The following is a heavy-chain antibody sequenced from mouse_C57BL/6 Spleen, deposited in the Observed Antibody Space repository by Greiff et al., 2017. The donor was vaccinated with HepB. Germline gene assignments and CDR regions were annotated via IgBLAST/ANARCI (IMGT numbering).Heavy chain of an antibody. J-gene: IGHJ4*01. V-gene: IGHV1-55*01. Sequence: VQLQQPGAELVKPGASVKMSCKASGYTFTSYWITWVKQRPGQGLEWIGDIYPGSGSTNYNEKFKSKATLTADTSSSTAYMQLSSLTSEDSAVYYCAREDDYYAMDYWGQGTSVTVSS. CDR1: GYTFTSYW. CDR2: IYPGSGST. CDR3: AREDDYYAMDY.